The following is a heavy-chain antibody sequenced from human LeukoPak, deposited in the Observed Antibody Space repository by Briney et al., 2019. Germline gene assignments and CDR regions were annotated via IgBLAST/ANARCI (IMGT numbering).Heavy chain of an antibody. J-gene: IGHJ2*01. D-gene: IGHD5-12*01. CDR2: ISYDGSNK. Sequence: AGGSLRLSCAASGFTFSSYGMPWVRQAPGKGLEWVAVISYDGSNKYYADSVKGRFTISRDNSKNTLYLQMNSLRAEDTAVYYCAKGVDLRFTPYRYFDLWGRGTLVTVSS. CDR1: GFTFSSYG. CDR3: AKGVDLRFTPYRYFDL. V-gene: IGHV3-30*18.